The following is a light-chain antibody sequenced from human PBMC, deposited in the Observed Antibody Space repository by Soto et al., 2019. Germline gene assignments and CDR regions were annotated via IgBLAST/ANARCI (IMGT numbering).Light chain of an antibody. J-gene: IGKJ1*01. CDR3: HQYNNWPWT. CDR2: AAS. V-gene: IGKV3-15*01. CDR1: QRVSSH. Sequence: EVVLTQSPGTLSLSPGERATLSCRASQRVSSHLAWYQQKPGQAPRLLIYAASTRATGIPVRFSGSGSETEFTLTIRSLQSEDFALYYRHQYNNWPWTFGQGTKVDIK.